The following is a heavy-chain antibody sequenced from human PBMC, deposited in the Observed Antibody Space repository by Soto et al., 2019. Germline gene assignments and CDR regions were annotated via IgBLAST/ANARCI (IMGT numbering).Heavy chain of an antibody. V-gene: IGHV1-3*01. J-gene: IGHJ4*02. Sequence: ASVKVSCKASGYTFTSYAVHWVRQAPGQRPEWMGWINVGNGNTKYSQQFQGRVTITRDISASTVYMELSSLRSEDTALYYCAREGRYGDYVDYWGQGTLVTVSS. CDR3: AREGRYGDYVDY. CDR1: GYTFTSYA. D-gene: IGHD4-17*01. CDR2: INVGNGNT.